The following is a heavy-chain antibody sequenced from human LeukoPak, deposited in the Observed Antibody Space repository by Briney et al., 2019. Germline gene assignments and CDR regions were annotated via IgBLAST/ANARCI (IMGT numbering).Heavy chain of an antibody. CDR2: INSDGSST. CDR3: ARVGGSFHWFDP. D-gene: IGHD1-26*01. Sequence: PGGSLRLSCAASGFTFSSYWMHWVRQAPGKGLVWVSRINSDGSSTSYADSVKGGFTISRDNAKNTLYLQMNSLRAEDTAVYYCARVGGSFHWFDPWGQGTLVTVSS. CDR1: GFTFSSYW. V-gene: IGHV3-74*01. J-gene: IGHJ5*02.